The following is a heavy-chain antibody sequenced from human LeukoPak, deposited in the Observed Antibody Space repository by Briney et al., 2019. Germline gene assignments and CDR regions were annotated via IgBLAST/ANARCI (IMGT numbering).Heavy chain of an antibody. CDR1: GDSVSSNSAA. J-gene: IGHJ4*02. CDR2: TYYRSKWYN. V-gene: IGHV6-1*01. CDR3: ARDRWSYYFES. D-gene: IGHD6-13*01. Sequence: SQTLSPTCAISGDSVSSNSAAWNWIRQSLSRGLESLGRTYYRSKWYNDYAVSVKSRITINPDTSENQVSLQLNSVTPEDTAVYYCARDRWSYYFESWGEGNLVTVSS.